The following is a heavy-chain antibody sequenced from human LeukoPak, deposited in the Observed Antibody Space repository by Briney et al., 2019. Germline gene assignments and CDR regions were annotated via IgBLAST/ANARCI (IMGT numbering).Heavy chain of an antibody. CDR3: AKLFLRAPNDAFDI. CDR2: ISGSGGST. V-gene: IGHV3-23*01. J-gene: IGHJ3*02. Sequence: PGGSLRLSCAASGFTFSDYYMTWIRQAPGKGLEWVSAISGSGGSTYYADSVKGRFTISRDNSKNTLYLQMNSLRAEDTAVYYCAKLFLRAPNDAFDIWGQGTMVTVSS. CDR1: GFTFSDYY.